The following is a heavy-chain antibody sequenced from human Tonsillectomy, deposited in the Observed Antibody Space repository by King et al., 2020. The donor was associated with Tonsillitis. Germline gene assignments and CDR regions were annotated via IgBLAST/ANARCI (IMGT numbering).Heavy chain of an antibody. CDR2: ISGTGGTK. V-gene: IGHV3-23*04. D-gene: IGHD1-26*01. Sequence: VQLVESGGVLVQPGGSLRLSCAASGFTLRSHAMTWVRQAPGKGLEWVSFISGTGGTKQYAGSVKGRFTISRDISKNTLYLQMNSLRAEDTALYYCAKGPGELLLHYVDDWGQGTLVTVSS. CDR3: AKGPGELLLHYVDD. CDR1: GFTLRSHA. J-gene: IGHJ4*02.